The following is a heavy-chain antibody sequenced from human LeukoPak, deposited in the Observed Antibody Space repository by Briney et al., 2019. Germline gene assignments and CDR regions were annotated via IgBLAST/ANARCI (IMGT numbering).Heavy chain of an antibody. CDR1: GYTFTGYY. D-gene: IGHD3-10*01. Sequence: ASVKVSCKASGYTFTGYYMHWVRQAPGQGLEWMGWTNPNSGGTNYAQKFQGRVTMTRDTSISTAYMELSRLRSDDTAVYYCARTLWFGDYYFDYWGQGTLVTVSS. CDR2: TNPNSGGT. J-gene: IGHJ4*02. CDR3: ARTLWFGDYYFDY. V-gene: IGHV1-2*02.